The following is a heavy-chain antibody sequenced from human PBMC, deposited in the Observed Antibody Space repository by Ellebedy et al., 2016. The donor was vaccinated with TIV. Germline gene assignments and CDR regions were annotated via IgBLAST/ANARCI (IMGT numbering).Heavy chain of an antibody. CDR2: IYYSGYT. CDR1: GGSISGYY. J-gene: IGHJ4*02. CDR3: ARLGVGAARH. Sequence: MPSETLSLTCTVSGGSISGYYWSWIRQPPGQGLEWIGYIYYSGYTEYNPSLKSRVTMSVDTSKNQFSLKLISVTAADTAVYYCARLGVGAARHWGQGTLVTVSS. D-gene: IGHD1-26*01. V-gene: IGHV4-59*08.